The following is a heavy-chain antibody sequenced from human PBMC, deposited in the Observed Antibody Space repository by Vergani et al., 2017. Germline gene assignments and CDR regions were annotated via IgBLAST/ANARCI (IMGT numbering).Heavy chain of an antibody. Sequence: QVQLQESGPGLVKPSETLSLTCTVSGGSISSYYWSWIRQPPGKGLEWIGYIYYSGSTNYNPSLKSRVTMSVDTSKNQFSLKLSSVTGADTAVYYCARMTTGEGWFDPWGQGTLVTVSS. V-gene: IGHV4-59*08. CDR3: ARMTTGEGWFDP. D-gene: IGHD4-17*01. CDR2: IYYSGST. J-gene: IGHJ5*02. CDR1: GGSISSYY.